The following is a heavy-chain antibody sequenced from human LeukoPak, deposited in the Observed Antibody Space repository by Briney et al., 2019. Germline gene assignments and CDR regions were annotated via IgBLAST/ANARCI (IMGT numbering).Heavy chain of an antibody. D-gene: IGHD6-19*01. Sequence: SETLSLTCTVSGGSISSSSYYWGWIRQPPGKGLEWIGSIYYSGSTYYNPFLKSRVTISVDTSKNQFSLKLSSVTAADTAVYYCARDLSSGWPNWFDPWGQGTLVTVSS. V-gene: IGHV4-39*07. J-gene: IGHJ5*02. CDR2: IYYSGST. CDR3: ARDLSSGWPNWFDP. CDR1: GGSISSSSYY.